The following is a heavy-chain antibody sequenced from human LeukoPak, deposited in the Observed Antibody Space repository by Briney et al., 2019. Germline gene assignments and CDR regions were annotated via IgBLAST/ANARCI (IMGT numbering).Heavy chain of an antibody. CDR1: GFTFSSYW. V-gene: IGHV3-21*01. D-gene: IGHD3-9*01. CDR2: ISSSSSYI. CDR3: ARDWGFYDILTGYYSAVGY. J-gene: IGHJ4*02. Sequence: KPGGSLRLSCAASGFTFSSYWMSWVRQAPGKGLEWVSSISSSSSYIYYADSVKGRFTISRDNAKNSLYLQMNSLRAEDTAVYYCARDWGFYDILTGYYSAVGYWGQGTLVTVSS.